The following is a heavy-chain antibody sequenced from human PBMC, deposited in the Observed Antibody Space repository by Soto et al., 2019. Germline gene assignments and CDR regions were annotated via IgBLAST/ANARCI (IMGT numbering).Heavy chain of an antibody. CDR2: ISYDGSNK. Sequence: QVQLVESGGGVVQPGRSLRLSCAASGFTFSSYAMHWVRQAPGKGLEWVAVISYDGSNKYYADSVKGRFTISRDNSKNTLYLQMNSLRAEDTAVYYCASLVIVPGLAFDYWGQGTLVTVSS. V-gene: IGHV3-30-3*01. J-gene: IGHJ4*02. D-gene: IGHD2-2*01. CDR1: GFTFSSYA. CDR3: ASLVIVPGLAFDY.